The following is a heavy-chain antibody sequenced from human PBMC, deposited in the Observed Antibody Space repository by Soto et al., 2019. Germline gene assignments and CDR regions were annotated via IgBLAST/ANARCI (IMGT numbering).Heavy chain of an antibody. CDR3: ASPYSQGYFDY. CDR1: GGTFSSYT. J-gene: IGHJ4*02. D-gene: IGHD1-26*01. V-gene: IGHV1-69*02. CDR2: IIPILGIA. Sequence: QVQLVQSGAEVKKPGSSVKVSCKASGGTFSSYTISWVRQAPGQGLEWMGRIIPILGIANYAQKFQGRVTITADKSTSTAYMELSSLRSEDTAVYYCASPYSQGYFDYWGKGTLVTVSS.